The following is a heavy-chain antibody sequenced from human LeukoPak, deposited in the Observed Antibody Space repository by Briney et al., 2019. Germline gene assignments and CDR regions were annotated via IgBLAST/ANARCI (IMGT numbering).Heavy chain of an antibody. CDR3: ARDGLSSSWYGAFDI. V-gene: IGHV3-30-3*01. D-gene: IGHD6-13*01. J-gene: IGHJ3*02. CDR2: ISYDGSNK. Sequence: GRSLRLSCAASGFTFSSYAMHWVRQAPGKGLEWVAVISYDGSNKYYADSVKGRFTISRDNSKNTLYLQMNCLRAEDTAVYYCARDGLSSSWYGAFDIWGQGTMVTVSS. CDR1: GFTFSSYA.